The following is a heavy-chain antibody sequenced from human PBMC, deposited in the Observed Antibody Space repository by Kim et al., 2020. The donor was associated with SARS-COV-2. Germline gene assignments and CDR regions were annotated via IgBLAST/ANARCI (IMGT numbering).Heavy chain of an antibody. V-gene: IGHV3-30*07. J-gene: IGHJ4*02. D-gene: IGHD2-21*02. Sequence: SVKGRFTISRDKSKNTLYMQMNSLRAEEAAGYDCARDRDAIVVVTATLDYWGQGTLVTVSS. CDR3: ARDRDAIVVVTATLDY.